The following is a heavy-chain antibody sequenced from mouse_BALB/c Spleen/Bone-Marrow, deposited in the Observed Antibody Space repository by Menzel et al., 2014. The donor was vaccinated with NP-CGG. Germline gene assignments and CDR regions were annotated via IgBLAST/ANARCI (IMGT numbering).Heavy chain of an antibody. Sequence: EVMLVESGGGLVQPGGPLKLSCATSGFTFSDYYMYWVRQTPEKRLEWVAYITKGGGSAYYPDIVKGRFTISRDNAKNTLYLQMSRLKSEDTAMYYCARQLAYAMDYWGQGTSVTVSS. CDR1: GFTFSDYY. CDR3: ARQLAYAMDY. V-gene: IGHV5-12*02. CDR2: ITKGGGSA. D-gene: IGHD4-1*01. J-gene: IGHJ4*01.